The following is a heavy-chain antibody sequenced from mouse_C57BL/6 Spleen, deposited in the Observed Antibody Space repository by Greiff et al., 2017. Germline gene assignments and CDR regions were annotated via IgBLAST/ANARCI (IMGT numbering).Heavy chain of an antibody. V-gene: IGHV1-80*01. D-gene: IGHD2-3*01. Sequence: QVQLQQSGAELVKPGASVTISCKASGYAFSSYWMNWVKQRPGKGLEWIVQIYPGDGDTNYNGKFKGKATLTAAKSSSTAYMQLSSLTSEDSAVYFCASPSDGYHGYFDYWGQGTTLTVSS. CDR2: IYPGDGDT. CDR1: GYAFSSYW. J-gene: IGHJ2*01. CDR3: ASPSDGYHGYFDY.